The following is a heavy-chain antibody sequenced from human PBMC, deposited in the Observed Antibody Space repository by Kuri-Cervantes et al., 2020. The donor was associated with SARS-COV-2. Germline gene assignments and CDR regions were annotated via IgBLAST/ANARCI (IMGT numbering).Heavy chain of an antibody. CDR1: GFTSSSYA. D-gene: IGHD6-6*01. CDR3: AKDPFGSSSAEYFQY. CDR2: ISYDGSNK. V-gene: IGHV3-30-3*01. Sequence: LSLTCAASGFTSSSYAMHWVRQAPGKGLEWVAVISYDGSNKYYADSVKGRFTISRDNSKNTLYLQMNSLRAEDTAIYYCAKDPFGSSSAEYFQYWGPGTLVTVSS. J-gene: IGHJ1*01.